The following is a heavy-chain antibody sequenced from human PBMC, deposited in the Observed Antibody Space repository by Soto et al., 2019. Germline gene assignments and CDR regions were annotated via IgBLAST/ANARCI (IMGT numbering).Heavy chain of an antibody. CDR3: AKEGDYDSSGDFDY. CDR2: ISWNSGCI. V-gene: IGHV3-9*01. D-gene: IGHD3-22*01. Sequence: EVQLVESGGGLVQPGRSLRLSCAASGFTFDDYAMHWVRQAPGKGLEWVSGISWNSGCIGYADSVKGRFTISSDNAKSSLYLQMNSLRAEDTALYYCAKEGDYDSSGDFDYWGQGTLVTFSS. J-gene: IGHJ4*02. CDR1: GFTFDDYA.